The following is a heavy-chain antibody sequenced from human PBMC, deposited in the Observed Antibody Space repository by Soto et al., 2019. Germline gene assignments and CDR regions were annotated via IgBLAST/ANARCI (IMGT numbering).Heavy chain of an antibody. CDR2: ISSSGSTI. CDR1: GFTFSSYE. Sequence: GGSLRLSCAASGFTFSSYEMNWVRQAPGKGLEWVSYISSSGSTIYYADSVKGRFTISRDNAKNSLYLQMNSLRAEDTAVYYCARDLGARGSGSYSLTLDYWGQGTLVTVSS. D-gene: IGHD3-10*01. J-gene: IGHJ4*02. CDR3: ARDLGARGSGSYSLTLDY. V-gene: IGHV3-48*03.